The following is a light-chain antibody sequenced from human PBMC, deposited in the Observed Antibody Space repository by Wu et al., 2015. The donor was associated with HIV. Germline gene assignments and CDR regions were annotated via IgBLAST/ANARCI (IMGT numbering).Light chain of an antibody. Sequence: EIVLTQSPGTLSLSPGERATLSCRASQSVSSSYLAWYQHKPGQAPRLLISGASTRATGVPARFSGSGSGTDFTLTISSLQSEDFAVYYCQQYNDWPPYGFGQGTKLEIK. J-gene: IGKJ2*03. V-gene: IGKV3-15*01. CDR1: QSVSSSY. CDR3: QQYNDWPPYG. CDR2: GAS.